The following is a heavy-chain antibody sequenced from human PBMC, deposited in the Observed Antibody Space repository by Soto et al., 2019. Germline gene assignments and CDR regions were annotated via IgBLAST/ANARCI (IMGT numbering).Heavy chain of an antibody. CDR2: SSATGAGT. D-gene: IGHD1-7*01. J-gene: IGHJ4*02. V-gene: IGHV3-23*01. Sequence: LRLSCAASGFTFSSYGMTWVRQAPGKGLEWVSFSSATGAGTYYADSVKGRFTISRDNSKNTLYLQMTSLRADDTAVYYCAKDRRAGGNYGFYSDFWGQGALVTVS. CDR1: GFTFSSYG. CDR3: AKDRRAGGNYGFYSDF.